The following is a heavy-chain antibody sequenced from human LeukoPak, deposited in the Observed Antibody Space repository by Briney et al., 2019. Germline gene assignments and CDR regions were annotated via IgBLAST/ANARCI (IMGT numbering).Heavy chain of an antibody. D-gene: IGHD5-18*01. CDR2: INPNSGGT. CDR3: ARDKKSPTAMVWGPYYMDV. J-gene: IGHJ6*03. CDR1: KYTFTGYY. Sequence: ASVKVSCKASKYTFTGYYMHWVRQAPGQGLEWMGWINPNSGGTNYVQKFQGRVTMTRDTSISTAYMDLSRLRSDDTAVYYCARDKKSPTAMVWGPYYMDVWGKGTTVTISS. V-gene: IGHV1-2*02.